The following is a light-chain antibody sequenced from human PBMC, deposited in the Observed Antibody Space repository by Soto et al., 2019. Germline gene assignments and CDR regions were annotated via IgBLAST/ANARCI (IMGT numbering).Light chain of an antibody. Sequence: EIVLTQSPGTLSLSPGERATLSCRASQRISGSNLGWYQQRPGQAPSLLIYGASKRTSGVPDRFSGSGSGTDFTLTINRLEPEDLAVYDVHHYSSALLTFGGGTTVEIK. J-gene: IGKJ4*01. CDR2: GAS. CDR3: HHYSSALLT. CDR1: QRISGSN. V-gene: IGKV3-20*01.